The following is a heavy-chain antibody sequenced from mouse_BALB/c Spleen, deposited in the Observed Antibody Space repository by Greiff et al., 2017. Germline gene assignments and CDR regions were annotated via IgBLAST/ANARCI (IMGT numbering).Heavy chain of an antibody. CDR1: GYTFSSYW. J-gene: IGHJ2*01. D-gene: IGHD1-1*01. CDR3: ARGNYYGSSYGYFDY. Sequence: VQLQQSGAELMKPGASVKISCKATGYTFSSYWIEWVKQRPGHGLEWIGEILPGSGSTNYNEKFKGKATFTADTSSNTAYMQLSSLTSEDSAVYYCARGNYYGSSYGYFDYWGQGTTLTVSS. V-gene: IGHV1-9*01. CDR2: ILPGSGST.